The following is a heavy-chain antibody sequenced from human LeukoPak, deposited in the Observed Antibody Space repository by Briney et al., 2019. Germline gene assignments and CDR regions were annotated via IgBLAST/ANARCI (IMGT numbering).Heavy chain of an antibody. Sequence: GGSLRLSCAASGFTFSSYAMSWVRQAPGKGLEWVSAISGSGGSTYYADSVKGRFTVSRDNSKNTLYLQMNSLRAEDTAVYYCAKDVYYDFWSGYYKGLDYWGQGTLVTVSS. D-gene: IGHD3-3*01. V-gene: IGHV3-23*01. CDR2: ISGSGGST. CDR1: GFTFSSYA. CDR3: AKDVYYDFWSGYYKGLDY. J-gene: IGHJ4*02.